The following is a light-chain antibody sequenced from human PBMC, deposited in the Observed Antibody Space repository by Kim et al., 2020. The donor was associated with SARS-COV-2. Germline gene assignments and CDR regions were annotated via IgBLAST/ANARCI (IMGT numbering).Light chain of an antibody. CDR2: YDT. CDR1: DIGTKF. CDR3: QVWDGPSDHAV. J-gene: IGLJ2*01. V-gene: IGLV3-21*04. Sequence: SYELTQPPSESVAPGETARISCEGDDIGTKFVHWYRQRPGQAPLLVTYYDTHRSAGIPARFSGSNSRNTATLTIREVEAGDEGDYFCQVWDGPSDHAVFGGGTQLTVL.